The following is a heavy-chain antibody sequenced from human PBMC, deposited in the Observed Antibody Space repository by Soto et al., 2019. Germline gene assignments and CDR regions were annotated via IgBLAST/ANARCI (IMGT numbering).Heavy chain of an antibody. J-gene: IGHJ6*02. CDR1: RGTFSSYA. V-gene: IGHV1-69*12. CDR2: IIPIFGTA. Sequence: QVQLVQSGAEVKKPGSSVKVSSKASRGTFSSYAISWVRQAPGQGLEWMGGIIPIFGTANYAQKFQGRVTITADESTSTAYMELSSLRSEDTAVYYCARTDIVLVPAAIPVDVSGTDVWGQGTTVTVSS. D-gene: IGHD2-2*01. CDR3: ARTDIVLVPAAIPVDVSGTDV.